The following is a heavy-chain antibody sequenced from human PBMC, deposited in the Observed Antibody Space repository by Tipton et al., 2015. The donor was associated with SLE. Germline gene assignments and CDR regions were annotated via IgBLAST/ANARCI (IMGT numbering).Heavy chain of an antibody. CDR3: ARETSRGGFDY. Sequence: SLRLPCAAPGFTFSSYWMGWVRQAPGKGLEWVANIKQDGSEKYYVDSVKGRFTISRDNAKNSLYLQMNSLRAEDTAVYYCARETSRGGFDYWGQGTLVTVSS. D-gene: IGHD1-1*01. CDR2: IKQDGSEK. J-gene: IGHJ4*02. CDR1: GFTFSSYW. V-gene: IGHV3-7*01.